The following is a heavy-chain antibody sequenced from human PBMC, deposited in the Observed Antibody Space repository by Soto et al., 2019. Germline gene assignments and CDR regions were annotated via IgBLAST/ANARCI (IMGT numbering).Heavy chain of an antibody. V-gene: IGHV1-18*01. Sequence: ASVKVSCKASGYTFTSYGISWVRQAPGQGLEWMGWISAYNGNTNYAQKLQGRVTMTTDTSTSTAYMELRSLRSDDTAVYYCARDLKEAAGPTHSLNYWGQGTLVTVSS. J-gene: IGHJ4*02. D-gene: IGHD6-13*01. CDR1: GYTFTSYG. CDR3: ARDLKEAAGPTHSLNY. CDR2: ISAYNGNT.